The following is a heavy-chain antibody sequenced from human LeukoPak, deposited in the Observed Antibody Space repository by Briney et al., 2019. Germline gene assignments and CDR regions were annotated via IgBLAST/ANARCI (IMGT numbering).Heavy chain of an antibody. CDR3: ASGDDILTGQGGAFDI. V-gene: IGHV4-34*12. J-gene: IGHJ3*02. D-gene: IGHD3-9*01. CDR1: GGSFSGYY. Sequence: SETLSLTCAVYGGSFSGYYWSWIRQPPGKGLEWIGEIIHSGSTNYNPSLKSRVTISVDTSKNQFSLKLSSVTAADTAVYYCASGDDILTGQGGAFDIWGQGTKVTVSS. CDR2: IIHSGST.